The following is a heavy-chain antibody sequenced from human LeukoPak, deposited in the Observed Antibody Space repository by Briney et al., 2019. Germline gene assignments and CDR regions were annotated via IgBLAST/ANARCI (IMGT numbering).Heavy chain of an antibody. D-gene: IGHD6-19*01. CDR3: VKDSRVRSSGWYGDY. CDR2: ISGNSGST. J-gene: IGHJ4*02. CDR1: GFTFSSYA. V-gene: IGHV3-23*01. Sequence: GGSLRLSCAASGFTFSSYAMSWVRQAPGKGLEWVSSISGNSGSTYYADSVKGRFTISRDNSKNTVYLQMNSLRAEDTAVYYCVKDSRVRSSGWYGDYWGQGTLVTVSS.